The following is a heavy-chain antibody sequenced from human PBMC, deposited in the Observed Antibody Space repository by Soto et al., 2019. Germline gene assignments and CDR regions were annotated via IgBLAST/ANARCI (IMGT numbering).Heavy chain of an antibody. CDR2: IWYDGSNK. J-gene: IGHJ4*02. CDR1: GFTFSSYG. D-gene: IGHD1-26*01. Sequence: GGSLRLSCAASGFTFSSYGMHWVRQAPGKGLEWVAVIWYDGSNKYYADSVKGRFTISRDNSKNTLYLQMNSLRAEDTAVYYCARDRPQYSGSYGRGATDYWGQGTLVTVSS. V-gene: IGHV3-33*01. CDR3: ARDRPQYSGSYGRGATDY.